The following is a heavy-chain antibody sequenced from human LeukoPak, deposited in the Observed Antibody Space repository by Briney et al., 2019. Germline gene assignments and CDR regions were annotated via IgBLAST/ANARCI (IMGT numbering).Heavy chain of an antibody. CDR1: GFTFGKYW. CDR2: ISGSGGST. D-gene: IGHD7-27*01. V-gene: IGHV3-23*01. CDR3: AKDTGDDAFDI. Sequence: GGSLRLSCVASGFTFGKYWMSWVRQAPGKGLEWVSAISGSGGSTYYADSVKGRFTISRDNSKDTLYLQMNSLRAEDTAVYYCAKDTGDDAFDIWGQGTMVTVSS. J-gene: IGHJ3*02.